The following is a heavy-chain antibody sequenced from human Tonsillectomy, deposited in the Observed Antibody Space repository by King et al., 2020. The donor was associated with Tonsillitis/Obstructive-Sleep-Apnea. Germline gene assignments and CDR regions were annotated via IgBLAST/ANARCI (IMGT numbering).Heavy chain of an antibody. Sequence: QLQESGPGLVKASQTLSLTCTVSGGSISRGGYDWSWIRQHPGKGLEWIGYIYYRGSTSYNPSLKSRVTISVDTSKKQFSLKLNSVTAADTAVYYCARVSSQLLFMDVWGQGTTVTVSS. CDR1: GGSISRGGYD. V-gene: IGHV4-31*03. J-gene: IGHJ6*02. CDR2: IYYRGST. D-gene: IGHD2-2*01. CDR3: ARVSSQLLFMDV.